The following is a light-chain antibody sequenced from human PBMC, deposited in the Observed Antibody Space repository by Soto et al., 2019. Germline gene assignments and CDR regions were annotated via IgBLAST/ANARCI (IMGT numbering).Light chain of an antibody. CDR1: QSLVFSDGNTY. CDR2: KIS. J-gene: IGKJ4*01. Sequence: DVVLTQSPLSLPVALRQPASISCRSSQSLVFSDGNTYLNWFHQRPGQSPRRLIYKISNRDSGVPYRFSGSGSATYFTLKISRVEAEDVCIYFCMQGTHWPLTFGGGTKVEI. CDR3: MQGTHWPLT. V-gene: IGKV2-30*01.